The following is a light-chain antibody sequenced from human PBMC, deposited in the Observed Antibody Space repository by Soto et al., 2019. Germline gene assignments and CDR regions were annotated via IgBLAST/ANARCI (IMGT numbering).Light chain of an antibody. Sequence: QSALTQPASVSGSPGQSITISCTGTTSDIGDYNYVSWYQQHAGKAPKLMIYHVTNRPSGVSDRFSGSKSGNTASLTTSGLQAEDEADYYCSSYTSSNTYVFGTGTKVTVL. CDR3: SSYTSSNTYV. V-gene: IGLV2-14*01. CDR1: TSDIGDYNY. J-gene: IGLJ1*01. CDR2: HVT.